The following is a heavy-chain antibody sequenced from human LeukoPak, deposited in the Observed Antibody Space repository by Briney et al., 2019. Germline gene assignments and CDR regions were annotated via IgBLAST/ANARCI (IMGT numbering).Heavy chain of an antibody. CDR2: IIPIFGTA. CDR3: AREYGSGSYFPYFDY. D-gene: IGHD3-10*01. CDR1: GGTFSSYA. Sequence: GASVKVSCKASGGTFSSYAISWVRQAPGQGLEWMGGIIPIFGTANYAQKFQGRVTITADESTSTAYMELSSLRSEDTVVYYCAREYGSGSYFPYFDYWGQGTLVTVSS. J-gene: IGHJ4*02. V-gene: IGHV1-69*13.